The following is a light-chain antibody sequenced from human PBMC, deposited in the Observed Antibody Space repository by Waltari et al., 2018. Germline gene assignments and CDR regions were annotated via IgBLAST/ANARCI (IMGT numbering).Light chain of an antibody. CDR2: LNEDGSH. CDR3: QTWGTGIQV. V-gene: IGLV4-69*01. Sequence: QLVLTQSPSASASLGASVKLTCTLSSGHSNYAIAWHQQQPEKGPRYLMKLNEDGSHNEGDGIPDRFSGSSSGAARYLTISSLQSEDEADYYCQTWGTGIQVFGGGTKLTVL. CDR1: SGHSNYA. J-gene: IGLJ3*02.